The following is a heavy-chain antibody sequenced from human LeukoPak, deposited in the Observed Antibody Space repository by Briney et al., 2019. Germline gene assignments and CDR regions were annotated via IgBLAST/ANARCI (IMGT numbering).Heavy chain of an antibody. D-gene: IGHD3-10*01. CDR3: AKPHSDYGSGSYASYYGMDV. Sequence: GGSLRLSCAASGFTFNNYAMSWVRQAPGKGLEWVSAISGAGDATWYPDSVKGRFTISRDNSKNTLYLQMNSLRAEDTAVYYCAKPHSDYGSGSYASYYGMDVWGQGTTVTVSS. J-gene: IGHJ6*02. CDR2: ISGAGDAT. CDR1: GFTFNNYA. V-gene: IGHV3-23*01.